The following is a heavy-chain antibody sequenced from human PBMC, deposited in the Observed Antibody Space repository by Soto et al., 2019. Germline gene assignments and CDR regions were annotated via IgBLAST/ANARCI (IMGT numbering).Heavy chain of an antibody. CDR2: ISSGGSTA. CDR1: RFTFSTYE. Sequence: GGSLRLSCVASRFTFSTYEMHWVRQAPGKGLEWVSYISSGGSTAYYADSVKGRFTISRDNTRNSLYLQMNSLRDEDTALYYCVRYCSTTLCNGVATRTFDYWGQGTLVTVSS. D-gene: IGHD2-2*01. V-gene: IGHV3-48*03. J-gene: IGHJ4*02. CDR3: VRYCSTTLCNGVATRTFDY.